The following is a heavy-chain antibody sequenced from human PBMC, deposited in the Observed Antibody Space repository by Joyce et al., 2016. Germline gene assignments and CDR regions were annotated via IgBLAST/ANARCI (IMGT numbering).Heavy chain of an antibody. CDR1: GGSISSSNYY. CDR2: IYYSGST. V-gene: IGHV4-39*01. J-gene: IGHJ6*03. Sequence: QLQLQESGPGLVKPSETLSLTCTVSGGSISSSNYYWAWIRQPPGKGLGWIGSIYYSGSTYYKPSYKSRVTISVDTSKNQFSLKVNSVTAADTAVYYCVSQPCSICNFFYYYYMDVWGKGTMVTVSS. D-gene: IGHD6-13*01. CDR3: VSQPCSICNFFYYYYMDV.